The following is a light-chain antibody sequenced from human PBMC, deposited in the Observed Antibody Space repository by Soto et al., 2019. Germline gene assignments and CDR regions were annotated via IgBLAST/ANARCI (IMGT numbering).Light chain of an antibody. Sequence: ETVMTQSPATLSVSPGERATLSCRAGQRISNNLAWYQQNPGQAPRLLIYGATTRATGIPSRFSGSGSGTEFTLTISSLQSEDFAVYYCQQYNNWPLTFGGETKMEIK. CDR2: GAT. CDR3: QQYNNWPLT. CDR1: QRISNN. V-gene: IGKV3-15*01. J-gene: IGKJ4*01.